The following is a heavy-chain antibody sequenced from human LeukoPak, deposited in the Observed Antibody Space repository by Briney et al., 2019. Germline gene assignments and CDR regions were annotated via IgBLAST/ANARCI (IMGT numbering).Heavy chain of an antibody. D-gene: IGHD1-7*01. V-gene: IGHV5-51*01. CDR2: IYPGDSDT. CDR3: ATHSSIPGTPDY. Sequence: GESLKISCYAAGYSFNTYCIACVRQLPGKGLEGMGIIYPGDSDTTYCPSFPGQVIISADKSFTTAYLQWSSLKASDTAMYYCATHSSIPGTPDYWGQGSLVTVSS. CDR1: GYSFNTYC. J-gene: IGHJ4*02.